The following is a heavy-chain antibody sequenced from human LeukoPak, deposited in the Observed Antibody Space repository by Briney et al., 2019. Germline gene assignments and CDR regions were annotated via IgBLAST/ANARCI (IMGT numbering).Heavy chain of an antibody. Sequence: PSETLSLTCTVSGGSISSGSYYWSWIPQPPGKGLEWIVNIYHSGSTYYNPSLKSRVTISVDTSKTQFSVELSCVSAADTAVYYCERAFSSRNYRVDYWGQGTLVTVSS. J-gene: IGHJ4*02. CDR1: GGSISSGSYY. CDR3: ERAFSSRNYRVDY. V-gene: IGHV4-39*07. D-gene: IGHD1-7*01. CDR2: IYHSGST.